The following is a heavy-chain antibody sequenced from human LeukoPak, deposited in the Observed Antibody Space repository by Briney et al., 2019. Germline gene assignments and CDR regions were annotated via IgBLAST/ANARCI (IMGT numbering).Heavy chain of an antibody. CDR2: TKQDGSEK. CDR1: GFTFSSYW. CDR3: ATLGVPAAPYYFDY. J-gene: IGHJ4*02. D-gene: IGHD2-2*01. Sequence: GGSLRLSCAASGFTFSSYWMSWVRQAPGKGLEWVANTKQDGSEKYYVDSVKGRFTISRDNAKNSLYLQMNSLRAEDTAVYYCATLGVPAAPYYFDYWGQGTLVTVSS. V-gene: IGHV3-7*03.